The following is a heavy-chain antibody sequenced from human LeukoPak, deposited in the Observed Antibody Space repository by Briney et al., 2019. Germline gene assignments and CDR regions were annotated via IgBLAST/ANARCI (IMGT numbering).Heavy chain of an antibody. V-gene: IGHV1-69*05. CDR3: ARSEYCSSTSCYEEGLDLDY. J-gene: IGHJ4*02. D-gene: IGHD2-2*01. Sequence: SVKVSCKASGGTFSSYAISWVRQAPGQGLEWMGGIIPIFGTANYAQKFQGRVTITTDESTSTAYMELSSLRSEDTAVYYCARSEYCSSTSCYEEGLDLDYWGQGTLVTVSS. CDR1: GGTFSSYA. CDR2: IIPIFGTA.